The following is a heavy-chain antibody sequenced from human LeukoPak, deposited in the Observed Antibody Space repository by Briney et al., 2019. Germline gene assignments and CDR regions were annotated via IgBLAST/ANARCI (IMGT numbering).Heavy chain of an antibody. CDR2: VSASGRAT. CDR1: GFSFSSYV. V-gene: IGHV3-23*01. J-gene: IGHJ4*02. D-gene: IGHD5-24*01. CDR3: AKTGTEEGYGIYFDH. Sequence: GGSLRLSCAASGFSFSSYVMSWVRQAPGKGLEWVSTVSASGRATYYADSVRGRFTVSRDNSKNTVFLQMSSLRAEDTAVYYCAKTGTEEGYGIYFDHWGQGTLVTVSS.